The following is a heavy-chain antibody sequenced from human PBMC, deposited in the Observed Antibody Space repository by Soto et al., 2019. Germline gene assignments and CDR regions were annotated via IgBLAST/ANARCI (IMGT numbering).Heavy chain of an antibody. Sequence: QVQLVQSGAEVKKPGSSVTVSCKASGGTFSSYTISWVRQAPGQGLEWMGGIIPIFGTANYAHKFQGRVTITADESTSTAYMELRSLRSEDTAVYYCARGNHRWLQLWYFDLWGRGTLVTVSS. CDR1: GGTFSSYT. CDR3: ARGNHRWLQLWYFDL. CDR2: IIPIFGTA. V-gene: IGHV1-69*12. J-gene: IGHJ2*01. D-gene: IGHD5-12*01.